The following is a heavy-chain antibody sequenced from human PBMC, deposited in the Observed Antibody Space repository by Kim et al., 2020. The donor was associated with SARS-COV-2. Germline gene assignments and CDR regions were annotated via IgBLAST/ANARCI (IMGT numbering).Heavy chain of an antibody. V-gene: IGHV4-59*01. CDR3: ARVYDDSSGYYRTYYYYC. CDR1: GGSISSYY. J-gene: IGHJ6*01. D-gene: IGHD3-22*01. CDR2: SYYNGST. Sequence: SETQSLTCTVSGGSISSYYWSWIRQPPGKGLEWIGYSYYNGSTNYNPSLKSQVTISVDTSKNQISLTLNSVTAADTAAYYYARVYDDSSGYYRTYYYYC.